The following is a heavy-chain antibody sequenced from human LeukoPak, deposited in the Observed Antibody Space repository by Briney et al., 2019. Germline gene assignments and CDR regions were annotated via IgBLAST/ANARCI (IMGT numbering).Heavy chain of an antibody. CDR1: GFTFSSYS. J-gene: IGHJ5*02. Sequence: GGSLRLSCAASGFTFSSYSMNWVRQAPAKGLEWVSSISISSSYIYYADSVKGRFTIFRDDAKNSLYLQMNSLIAADTAVDYCARSSSPTWFDPWGQGTLVTVSS. CDR2: ISISSSYI. D-gene: IGHD6-13*01. V-gene: IGHV3-21*01. CDR3: ARSSSPTWFDP.